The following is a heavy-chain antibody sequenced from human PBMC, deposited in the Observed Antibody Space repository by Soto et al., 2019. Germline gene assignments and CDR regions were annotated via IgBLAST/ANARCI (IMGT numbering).Heavy chain of an antibody. D-gene: IGHD1-1*01. CDR1: GFTFAGSA. Sequence: DVQMVESGGGLVQPGGSLKLSCATTGFTFAGSAIHWVRQAPGKGLEWIGRIRNKANNYATAYPASVAGRFTISRDDSKPTAYLAMNSLKTEDAAMYYCAGPGPFDSWGQGTLVTVSS. J-gene: IGHJ4*02. CDR3: AGPGPFDS. CDR2: IRNKANNYAT. V-gene: IGHV3-73*01.